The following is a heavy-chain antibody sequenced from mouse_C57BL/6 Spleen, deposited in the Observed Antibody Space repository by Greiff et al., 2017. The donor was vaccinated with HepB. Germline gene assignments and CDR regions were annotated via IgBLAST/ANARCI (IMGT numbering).Heavy chain of an antibody. V-gene: IGHV1-54*01. CDR2: INPGSGGT. D-gene: IGHD2-2*01. CDR1: GYAFTNYL. CDR3: ARGEYGYDAWFAY. Sequence: QVHVKQSGAELVRPGTSVKVSCKASGYAFTNYLIEWVKQRPGQGLEWIGVINPGSGGTNYNEKFKGKATLTADKSSSTAYMQLSSLTSEDSAVYFCARGEYGYDAWFAYWGQGTLVTVSA. J-gene: IGHJ3*01.